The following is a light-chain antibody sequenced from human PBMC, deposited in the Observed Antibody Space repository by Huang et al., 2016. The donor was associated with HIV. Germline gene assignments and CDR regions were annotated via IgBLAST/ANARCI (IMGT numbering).Light chain of an antibody. CDR2: AAS. J-gene: IGKJ2*01. V-gene: IGKV1-39*01. Sequence: DIQMTQSPSSLSASVGDRVTITCRASHSISRYLNWYQQQPGKAPKLLIYAASTLQIGVPSRFSGSGSGTDFTLTIISLQAEDFATYYCQQSYSTPRTFGQGTKLDI. CDR3: QQSYSTPRT. CDR1: HSISRY.